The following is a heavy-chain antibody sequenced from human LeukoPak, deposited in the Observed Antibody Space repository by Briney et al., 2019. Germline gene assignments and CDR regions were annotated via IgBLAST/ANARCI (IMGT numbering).Heavy chain of an antibody. D-gene: IGHD6-19*01. Sequence: GGSLRLSCAASGFTFSNYGMHWVRQPPGKGLEWVAFIRYDGGIKHYADSVKGRFTISRDNSKNTLYLQMNSLRAEDTAVYYCARVIAVAGHLWGTYFDYWGQGTLVTVSS. J-gene: IGHJ4*02. CDR2: IRYDGGIK. V-gene: IGHV3-30*02. CDR1: GFTFSNYG. CDR3: ARVIAVAGHLWGTYFDY.